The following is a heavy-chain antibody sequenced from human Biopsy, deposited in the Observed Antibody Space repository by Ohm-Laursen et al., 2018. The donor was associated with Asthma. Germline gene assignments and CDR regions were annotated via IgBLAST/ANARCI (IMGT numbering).Heavy chain of an antibody. D-gene: IGHD3-9*01. Sequence: ASVKVSCKASGDSFSNYAIHWVRQAPGHSLEWMGWINAANGNTKYPQKFQGRLTISRDTSASTAYMDLSSLRSEDTAVYYCARTYFDFLTGQVHDAFAMWGQGTMVTVSS. J-gene: IGHJ3*02. V-gene: IGHV1-3*01. CDR2: INAANGNT. CDR3: ARTYFDFLTGQVHDAFAM. CDR1: GDSFSNYA.